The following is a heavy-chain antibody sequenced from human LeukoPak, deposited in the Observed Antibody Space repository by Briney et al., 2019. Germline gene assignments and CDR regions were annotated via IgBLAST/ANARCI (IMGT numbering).Heavy chain of an antibody. CDR3: AKSQFGGRFDGFDI. Sequence: GGSLRLSCAASGFTFSSYAMTWVRQAPGKGLEWVSTITGSGGYTYYADSVKGRFTISRDNAKNTLYVQMNSLRAEDTAVYYCAKSQFGGRFDGFDIWGQGTMVTVSS. J-gene: IGHJ3*02. D-gene: IGHD3-16*01. CDR1: GFTFSSYA. V-gene: IGHV3-23*01. CDR2: ITGSGGYT.